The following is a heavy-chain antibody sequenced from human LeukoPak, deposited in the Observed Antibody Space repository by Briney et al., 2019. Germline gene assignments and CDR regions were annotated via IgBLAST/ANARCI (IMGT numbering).Heavy chain of an antibody. J-gene: IGHJ6*03. CDR3: AKDQVEGIAAAGLMYYYYYMDV. CDR1: GFTVSSNY. D-gene: IGHD6-13*01. V-gene: IGHV3-53*01. Sequence: GGSLRLSCAASGFTVSSNYMSWVRQAPGKGLEWVSIIYSGGSTFYADSVKGRFTISRDNSKNTLYLQMNSLRAEDTAVYYCAKDQVEGIAAAGLMYYYYYMDVWGKGTTVTVSS. CDR2: IYSGGST.